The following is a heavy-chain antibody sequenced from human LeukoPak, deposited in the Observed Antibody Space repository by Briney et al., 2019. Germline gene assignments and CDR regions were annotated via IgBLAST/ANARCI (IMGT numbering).Heavy chain of an antibody. D-gene: IGHD2-15*01. J-gene: IGHJ4*02. V-gene: IGHV3-15*01. Sequence: GGSLRLSCVGSGLTFSNAWMSWIRQAPGKGLQWVGHIKSKTDGGTTEYAAPVKGRFTISRDDSKNTLYLQLNSLKNEGTALYYCTALGAASEYWGQGTLVTVSS. CDR1: GLTFSNAW. CDR3: TALGAASEY. CDR2: IKSKTDGGTT.